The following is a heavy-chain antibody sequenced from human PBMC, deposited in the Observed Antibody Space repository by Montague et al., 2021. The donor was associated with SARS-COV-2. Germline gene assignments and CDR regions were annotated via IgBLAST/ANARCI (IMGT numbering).Heavy chain of an antibody. D-gene: IGHD4/OR15-4a*01. J-gene: IGHJ6*02. CDR2: MTHDGSNK. V-gene: IGHV3-30-3*01. CDR3: ARVLRGYGAVYKFYYNYYGLDV. Sequence: SLRLSCAASGFTVSRYAMHWVRQAPGKGLEWVAVMTHDGSNKYYADSVKGRFTISRDNSKNTLYLQMNSLRAEDTAVYYCARVLRGYGAVYKFYYNYYGLDVWGQGTTVTVSS. CDR1: GFTVSRYA.